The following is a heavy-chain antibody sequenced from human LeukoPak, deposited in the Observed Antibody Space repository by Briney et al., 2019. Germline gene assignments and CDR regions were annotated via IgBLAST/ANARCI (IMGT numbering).Heavy chain of an antibody. CDR2: ITAGNGDT. D-gene: IGHD3-22*01. CDR1: GYTFTTYA. CDR3: ATGPYYYDSSGYLWD. V-gene: IGHV1-3*01. Sequence: ASVKVSCKAPGYTFTTYAMHWVRQAPGQGLEWMGWITAGNGDTKYSQKFQGRVTITRDTSASTAYMELSSLRSEDTAVYYCATGPYYYDSSGYLWDWGQGTLVTVSS. J-gene: IGHJ4*02.